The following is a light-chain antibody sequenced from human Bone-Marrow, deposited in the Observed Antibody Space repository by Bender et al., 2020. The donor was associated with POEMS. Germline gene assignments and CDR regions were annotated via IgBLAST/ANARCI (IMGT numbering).Light chain of an antibody. J-gene: IGLJ2*01. CDR2: SSH. CDR1: SSNIGAHA. Sequence: SALTQPPSASGSPGQSVTISCSGGSSNIGAHAVNWYQHLPGTAPKLLIYSSHQRPSGVPDRFSGSKSGNTASLTISGLQAEDEADYYCTSYTSSNIVLFGGGTKVTVV. CDR3: TSYTSSNIVL. V-gene: IGLV2-18*02.